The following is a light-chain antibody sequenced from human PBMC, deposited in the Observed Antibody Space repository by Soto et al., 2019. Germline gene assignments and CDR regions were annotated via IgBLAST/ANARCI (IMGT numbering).Light chain of an antibody. V-gene: IGLV2-14*01. J-gene: IGLJ3*02. CDR2: EVS. CDR3: TSYTTSRIWV. CDR1: SGDVGHYNY. Sequence: QSALTQPASVSGSPGQSITISCTGSSGDVGHYNYVSWYQQHPGKAPKLMIYEVSNRPSGVSNRFSGSKSGNTASLIISGLQAEDEADYCCTSYTTSRIWVFGGGTKVTVL.